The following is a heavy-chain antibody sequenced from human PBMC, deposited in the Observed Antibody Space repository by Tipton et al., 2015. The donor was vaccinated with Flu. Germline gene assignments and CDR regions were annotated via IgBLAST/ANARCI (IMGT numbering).Heavy chain of an antibody. CDR3: VRVTPAAQTYSMDV. CDR1: GFSVRSNH. CDR2: MYSGGGS. D-gene: IGHD6-25*01. J-gene: IGHJ6*02. V-gene: IGHV3-53*01. Sequence: GSLRLSCEVSGFSVRSNHLSWVRQAPGTGLECVSVMYSGGGSYYADSVRGRFTISRDNSRDTVYLQMNSLRAEDTAVYYCVRVTPAAQTYSMDVWGQGTTVTVSS.